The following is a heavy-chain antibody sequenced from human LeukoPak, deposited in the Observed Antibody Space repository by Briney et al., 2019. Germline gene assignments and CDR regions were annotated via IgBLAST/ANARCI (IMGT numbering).Heavy chain of an antibody. CDR2: IYYTGST. CDR1: GGSVSSGSYY. J-gene: IGHJ4*02. CDR3: ARSPYYFDTSGYYCFDY. V-gene: IGHV4-61*01. Sequence: KPSETLSLTCTVSGGSVSSGSYYWSWIRQPPGKGLEWIGYIYYTGSTDYNPSLKSRVTISVDTSKNQFSLKLNSVTAADTAVYYCARSPYYFDTSGYYCFDYWGQGTLVTVSS. D-gene: IGHD3-22*01.